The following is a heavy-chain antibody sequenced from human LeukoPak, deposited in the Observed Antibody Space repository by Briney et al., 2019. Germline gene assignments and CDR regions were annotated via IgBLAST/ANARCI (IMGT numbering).Heavy chain of an antibody. V-gene: IGHV3-53*01. J-gene: IGHJ3*02. Sequence: PGGSLRLSCAASGFIVSGNYMSWVRQTPGKGLEWVSVIHAGGSTSYADSVKGRFTISRDNSKNTLYLQMNSLRDEDTAVYYCAREGSYDTSGYNDALDIWGQGTMVTVSA. CDR1: GFIVSGNY. CDR2: IHAGGST. D-gene: IGHD3-22*01. CDR3: AREGSYDTSGYNDALDI.